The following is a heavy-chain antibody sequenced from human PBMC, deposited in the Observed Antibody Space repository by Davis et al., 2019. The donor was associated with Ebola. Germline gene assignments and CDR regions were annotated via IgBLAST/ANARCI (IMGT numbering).Heavy chain of an antibody. V-gene: IGHV1-2*04. D-gene: IGHD6-13*01. CDR2: INPNSGGT. Sequence: ASVKVSCKASGYTFTGYYMHWVRQAPGQGLEWMGWINPNSGGTNYAQKFQGWVTMTRDTSISTAYMELSRLRSDDTAVYYCARSLPPRIAAAPGWGLDGDAFDIWGQGTMVTVSS. CDR3: ARSLPPRIAAAPGWGLDGDAFDI. CDR1: GYTFTGYY. J-gene: IGHJ3*02.